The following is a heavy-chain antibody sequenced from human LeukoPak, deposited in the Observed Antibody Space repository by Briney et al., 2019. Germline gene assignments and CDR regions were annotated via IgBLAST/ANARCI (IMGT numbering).Heavy chain of an antibody. D-gene: IGHD2-21*02. CDR3: ARDATRGGDNDY. CDR1: GFTFSSYA. J-gene: IGHJ4*02. CDR2: INEDGSYK. V-gene: IGHV3-7*01. Sequence: GGSLRLSCAASGFTFSSYAMSWVRQAPGKGLEWVANINEDGSYKYHADSVKGRLTISRDNAKNSLYLQMNSLRAEDTAVYYCARDATRGGDNDYWGQGTRVIVSS.